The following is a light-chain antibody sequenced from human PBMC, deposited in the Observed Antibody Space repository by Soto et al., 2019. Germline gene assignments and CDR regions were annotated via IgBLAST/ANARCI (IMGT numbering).Light chain of an antibody. CDR1: QAIRND. CDR3: LQHNSYPAT. Sequence: DIQMTQSPPSLAASVGDRVTITCRASQAIRNDLDWYQKKPGKAPKRLIFLASSLQSGVPPRFSGSGSGTEFTLTISSLQPEDFATYYCLQHNSYPATFGQGTKVEIK. V-gene: IGKV1-17*01. J-gene: IGKJ1*01. CDR2: LAS.